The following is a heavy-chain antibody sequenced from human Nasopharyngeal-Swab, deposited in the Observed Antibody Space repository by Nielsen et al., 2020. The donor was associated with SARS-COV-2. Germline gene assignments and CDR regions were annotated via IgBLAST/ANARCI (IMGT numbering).Heavy chain of an antibody. CDR2: ISWNSGSI. D-gene: IGHD3-22*01. J-gene: IGHJ4*02. V-gene: IGHV3-9*01. Sequence: SLKISCAASGFTFDDYAMHWVRQAPGNGLEWVSGISWNSGSIGYADSVKGRFTISRDNAKNSLYLQMNSLRAEDTALYYCAKGSYSHYYDSSGYSPFKYWGQGTLVTVSS. CDR3: AKGSYSHYYDSSGYSPFKY. CDR1: GFTFDDYA.